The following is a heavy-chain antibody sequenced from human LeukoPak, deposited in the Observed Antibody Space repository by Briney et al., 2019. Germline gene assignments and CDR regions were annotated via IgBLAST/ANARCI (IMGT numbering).Heavy chain of an antibody. CDR3: ARRPYCGTTSCYAVAFDY. CDR1: GDSVSSNSAV. CDR2: THYRSKWYN. J-gene: IGHJ4*02. V-gene: IGHV6-1*01. D-gene: IGHD2-2*01. Sequence: SQTLSLTFAISGDSVSSNSAVWNWIRPSPSRGLEWLGRTHYRSKWYNDYAVSVKSRITINPDTSKNQFSLQLNSVTPEDTAVYYCARRPYCGTTSCYAVAFDYWGQGTLVTVSS.